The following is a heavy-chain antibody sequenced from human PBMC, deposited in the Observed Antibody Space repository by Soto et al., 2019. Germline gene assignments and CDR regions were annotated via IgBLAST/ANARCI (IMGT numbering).Heavy chain of an antibody. CDR1: GDSIDSPSYY. CDR3: ASTEVSYSWYAV. CDR2: ISYIGTT. D-gene: IGHD6-13*01. J-gene: IGHJ4*02. Sequence: SLTCXVSGDSIDSPSYYWSWVRQLPGKGLEWIGYISYIGTTYYNPSLKSRLNMSVDTTRNQFSLKLSSVTAADTAVYYCASTEVSYSWYAVWGQGTLVTVSS. V-gene: IGHV4-31*03.